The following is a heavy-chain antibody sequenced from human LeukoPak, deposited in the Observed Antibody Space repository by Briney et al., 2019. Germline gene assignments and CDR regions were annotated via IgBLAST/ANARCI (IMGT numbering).Heavy chain of an antibody. CDR1: GFTFSSYS. D-gene: IGHD1-26*01. Sequence: GGSLRLSCAASGFTFSSYSMNWVRQAPGKGLEWVSSISSSSSYIYYADSVKGRFTISRDNAKNSLYLQMNSLRAEDTAVYYCARDRIVAATLDDWGQGTMVTVSS. CDR2: ISSSSSYI. CDR3: ARDRIVAATLDD. V-gene: IGHV3-21*01. J-gene: IGHJ3*01.